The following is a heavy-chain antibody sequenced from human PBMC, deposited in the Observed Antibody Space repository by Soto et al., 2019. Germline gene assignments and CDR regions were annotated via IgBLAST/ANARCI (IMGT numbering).Heavy chain of an antibody. J-gene: IGHJ6*02. CDR3: ARAHYGDYGYGMDV. CDR2: IYHSGST. Sequence: QLQLQESGSGLVKPSQTLSLTCAVSGGSISSGGYSWSWIRQPPGKGLEWIGYIYHSGSTYYNPAPKRRVTISVDRSKNQFSLKLSSVTAADTAVYYCARAHYGDYGYGMDVWVQGTTVTVSS. V-gene: IGHV4-30-2*01. D-gene: IGHD4-17*01. CDR1: GGSISSGGYS.